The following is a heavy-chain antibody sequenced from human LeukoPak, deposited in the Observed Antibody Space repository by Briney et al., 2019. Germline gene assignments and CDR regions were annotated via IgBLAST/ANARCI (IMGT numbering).Heavy chain of an antibody. CDR2: IYYSGST. CDR1: GGSISSGGYY. CDR3: ARQLDCSGGSCPYDY. J-gene: IGHJ4*02. V-gene: IGHV4-31*03. D-gene: IGHD2-15*01. Sequence: SQTLSLTCTVSGGSISSGGYYWSWIRQHPGKGLEWIGYIYYSGSTYYNPSLKSRVTISVDTSKNQFSLKLSSVTAADTAVYYCARQLDCSGGSCPYDYWGQGTLVTVSS.